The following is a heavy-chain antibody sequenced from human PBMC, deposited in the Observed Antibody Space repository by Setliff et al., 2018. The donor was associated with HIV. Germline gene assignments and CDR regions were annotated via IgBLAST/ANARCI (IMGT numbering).Heavy chain of an antibody. CDR1: GDSTSSSSSY. CDR3: ARWAVTASDY. CDR2: IYYSGST. V-gene: IGHV4-39*07. Sequence: SETLSLTCTVSGDSTSSSSSYWGWIRQPPGKGLEWIGSIYYSGSTNYNPSLKSRVTISVDTSKNQFSLKLNSVTAADTAVYYCARWAVTASDYWGQGTLVTVSS. J-gene: IGHJ4*02. D-gene: IGHD2-21*02.